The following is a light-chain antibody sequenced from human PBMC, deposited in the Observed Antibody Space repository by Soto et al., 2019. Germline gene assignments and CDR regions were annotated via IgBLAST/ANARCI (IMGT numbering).Light chain of an antibody. V-gene: IGLV1-44*01. CDR3: AAWDDSLNDYV. CDR2: RDN. CDR1: SSNIGTNL. Sequence: QSVLTQPPSASGTPGERVTISCSGSSSNIGTNLINWYQQLPGTAPKLLIYRDNQRPSGVPDRFSGSKFGTSASLAISGLQSEDEAEYYCAAWDDSLNDYVLGNGTKVT. J-gene: IGLJ1*01.